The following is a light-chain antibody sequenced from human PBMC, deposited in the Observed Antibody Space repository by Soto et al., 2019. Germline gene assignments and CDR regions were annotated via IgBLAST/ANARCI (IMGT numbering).Light chain of an antibody. J-gene: IGKJ1*01. V-gene: IGKV1-5*03. Sequence: DSPMNHSPTTPSSSLRDRVTIPFRVSQSISDWLAWYQQKAGKAPSLLIYEASRLESGVPSRFSGSGSETEFTLTISGLQPGDSATYYCQQYNSYSPTFGQGTKVDIK. CDR2: EAS. CDR1: QSISDW. CDR3: QQYNSYSPT.